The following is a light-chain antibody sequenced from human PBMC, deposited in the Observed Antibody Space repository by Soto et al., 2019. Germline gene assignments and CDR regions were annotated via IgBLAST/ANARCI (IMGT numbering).Light chain of an antibody. Sequence: QSALTQSASLSGFPGQSITISCTGTSSDIGSYNYVSWYQQHPDKAPKLMIYDVTNRPSGVSDRFSGCKSGNTASLTISGLQAEDEADYYCNSYTSISTYVFGTGTKVTVL. CDR3: NSYTSISTYV. CDR1: SSDIGSYNY. V-gene: IGLV2-14*03. CDR2: DVT. J-gene: IGLJ1*01.